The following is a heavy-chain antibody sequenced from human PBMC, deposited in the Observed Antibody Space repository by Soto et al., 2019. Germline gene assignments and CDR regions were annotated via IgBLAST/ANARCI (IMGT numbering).Heavy chain of an antibody. CDR2: ISSSSSYI. J-gene: IGHJ5*01. D-gene: IGHD5-12*01. CDR1: GFTFSSYS. CDR3: ARSPVEIVATSLYWFDS. Sequence: EVQLVESGGGLVKPGGSLRLSCAASGFTFSSYSMNWVRQAPGKGLEGVSSISSSSSYIYYANSVKGRFTISRDNAKNSLYLQMNSLRVEDTAVYYCARSPVEIVATSLYWFDSWGQGTLVTVSS. V-gene: IGHV3-21*01.